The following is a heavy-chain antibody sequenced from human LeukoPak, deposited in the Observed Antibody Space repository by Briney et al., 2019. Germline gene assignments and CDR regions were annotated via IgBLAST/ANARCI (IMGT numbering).Heavy chain of an antibody. CDR2: MYSGGST. V-gene: IGHV3-53*01. D-gene: IGHD6-19*01. CDR1: GFTVSSNY. CDR3: AKGIAVADSYYFDY. J-gene: IGHJ4*02. Sequence: GGSLRLSCAASGFTVSSNYMSWVRQAPGKGLEWVSVMYSGGSTYYADSVKGRFTISRDNSKNTLYLQMNSLRAEDTAVYYCAKGIAVADSYYFDYWGQGTLVTVSS.